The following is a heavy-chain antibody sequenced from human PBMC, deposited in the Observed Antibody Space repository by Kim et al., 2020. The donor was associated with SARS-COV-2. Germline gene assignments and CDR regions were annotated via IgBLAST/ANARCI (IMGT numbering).Heavy chain of an antibody. D-gene: IGHD6-6*01. J-gene: IGHJ4*02. CDR2: ISSSSSYI. Sequence: GGSLRLSCAASGFTFSSYSMNWVRQAPGKGLEWVSSISSSSSYIYYADSVKGRFTISRDNAKNSLYLQMNSLRAEDTAVYYCAREDAGLVAARWVDYWGQGTLVTVSS. V-gene: IGHV3-21*01. CDR1: GFTFSSYS. CDR3: AREDAGLVAARWVDY.